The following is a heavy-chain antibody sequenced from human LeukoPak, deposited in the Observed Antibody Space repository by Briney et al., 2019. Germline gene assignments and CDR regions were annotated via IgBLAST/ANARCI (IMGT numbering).Heavy chain of an antibody. J-gene: IGHJ1*01. CDR1: GYTFINHW. CDR2: INPSGGST. Sequence: ASVKVSCKASGYTFINHWMHWVRQAPGQGLEWMGMINPSGGSTSYAQKFQGRVTMTRDMSTSTVYMELSSLRSEDTAVYYCARDSFYYDSSGSYFSTEYFQHWGQGTLVTVSS. V-gene: IGHV1-46*01. D-gene: IGHD3-22*01. CDR3: ARDSFYYDSSGSYFSTEYFQH.